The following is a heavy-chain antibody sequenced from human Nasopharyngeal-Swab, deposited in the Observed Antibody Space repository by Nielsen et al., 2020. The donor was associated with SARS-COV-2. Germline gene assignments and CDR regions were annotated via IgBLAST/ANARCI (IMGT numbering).Heavy chain of an antibody. CDR2: ISWNGGSI. J-gene: IGHJ4*02. D-gene: IGHD2-15*01. Sequence: SLKISCAASGFTFDDYAMHWVRQAPGKGPEWVSGISWNGGSIGYADSVKGRFTISRDNAKNSLYLQMNSLRAEDTALYYCTKLPACSGGSCYGGSSDYWGQGTLVTVSS. V-gene: IGHV3-9*01. CDR3: TKLPACSGGSCYGGSSDY. CDR1: GFTFDDYA.